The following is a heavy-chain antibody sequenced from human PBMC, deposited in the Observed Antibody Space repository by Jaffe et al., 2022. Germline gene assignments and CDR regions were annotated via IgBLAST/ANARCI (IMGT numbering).Heavy chain of an antibody. CDR1: GFTFTSSA. CDR3: AADGSHYGSGPRHEKNYYYYYYMDV. J-gene: IGHJ6*03. CDR2: IVVGSGNT. Sequence: QMQLVQSGPEVKKPGTSVKVSCKASGFTFTSSAVQWVRQARGQRLEWIGWIVVGSGNTNYAQKFQERVTITRDMSTSTAYMELSSLRSEDTAVYYCAADGSHYGSGPRHEKNYYYYYYMDVWGKGTTVTVSS. D-gene: IGHD3-10*01. V-gene: IGHV1-58*01.